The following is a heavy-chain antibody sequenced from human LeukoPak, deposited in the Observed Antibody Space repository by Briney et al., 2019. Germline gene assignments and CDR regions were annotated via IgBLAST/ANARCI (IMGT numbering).Heavy chain of an antibody. CDR1: GFNFSRYW. Sequence: PGGSLRLSCAAPGFNFSRYWMGWARQAPGKGLEWVATIKEDGGEKYYVDSVKGRFTISRDNAKNSLFLQMNSLRAEDTAVYYCAVHNGDYWGQGTLVTVSP. CDR2: IKEDGGEK. CDR3: AVHNGDY. D-gene: IGHD2-8*01. V-gene: IGHV3-7*05. J-gene: IGHJ4*02.